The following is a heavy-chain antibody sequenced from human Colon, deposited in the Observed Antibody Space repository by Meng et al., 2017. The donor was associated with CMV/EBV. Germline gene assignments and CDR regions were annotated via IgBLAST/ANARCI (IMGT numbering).Heavy chain of an antibody. CDR1: GGSIISGGFY. V-gene: IGHV4-31*11. CDR2: IYYSGST. D-gene: IGHD4-17*01. Sequence: QMQLQESGPGLVKPSQTLSLTCAVSGGSIISGGFYWSWIRQHPGKGLEWIGYIYYSGSTYYNPSLRSRVAISIDTSKNQFSLKLTSVTAADTAVYFCARTNYGDYNWFDPWGQGTLVTVS. CDR3: ARTNYGDYNWFDP. J-gene: IGHJ5*02.